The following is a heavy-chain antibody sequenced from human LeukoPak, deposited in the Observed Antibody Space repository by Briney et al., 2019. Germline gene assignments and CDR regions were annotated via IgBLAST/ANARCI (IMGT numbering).Heavy chain of an antibody. CDR1: GGSISSGSYY. CDR2: IYTSWST. V-gene: IGHV4-61*02. Sequence: PSQTLSLTCTVSGGSISSGSYYWSWIRQPAGKGLEWIGRIYTSWSTNYNPSLKSRVTMSVDTSKNQFSLKLSSVTAADTAVYYCARGQLVLDYWGQGTLVTVSS. CDR3: ARGQLVLDY. D-gene: IGHD6-13*01. J-gene: IGHJ4*02.